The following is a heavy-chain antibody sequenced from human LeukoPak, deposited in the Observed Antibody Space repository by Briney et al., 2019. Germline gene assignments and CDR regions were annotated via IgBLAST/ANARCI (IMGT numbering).Heavy chain of an antibody. CDR1: GFTFSDYY. D-gene: IGHD3-10*01. CDR2: ISSSGSTI. CDR3: ARGYYYGSYQNQKSFDY. J-gene: IGHJ4*02. V-gene: IGHV3-11*04. Sequence: GGSLRLSCAASGFTFSDYYMSWIRQAPGKGLGWVSYISSSGSTIYYADSVKGRFTISRDNAKNSLYLQMNSLRAEDTAVYYCARGYYYGSYQNQKSFDYWGQGTLVTVSS.